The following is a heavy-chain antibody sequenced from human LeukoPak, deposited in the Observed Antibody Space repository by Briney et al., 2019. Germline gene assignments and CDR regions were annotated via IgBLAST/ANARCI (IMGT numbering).Heavy chain of an antibody. D-gene: IGHD1-26*01. CDR1: GFTFSDSA. CDR3: TRNPPYSGNCREIGDGFDI. V-gene: IGHV3-73*01. CDR2: LRIKANTYAT. J-gene: IGHJ3*02. Sequence: GGSLRLSCAASGFTFSDSAMHWVRQASGKGLEWVGRLRIKANTYATAYAASVRGRFTISRDHSKNTAYLQMNSLKSDDTAVYYCTRNPPYSGNCREIGDGFDIWGQGTMVTVSS.